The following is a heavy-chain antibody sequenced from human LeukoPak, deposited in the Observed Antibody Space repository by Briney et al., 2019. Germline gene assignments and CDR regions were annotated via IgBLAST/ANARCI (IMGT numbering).Heavy chain of an antibody. CDR1: GFTFSSYA. CDR2: ISGCGGST. D-gene: IGHD3-3*01. CDR3: AKDRNSYYDFWSGYSSFDY. Sequence: GGSLRLSCAASGFTFSSYAMSWVRQAPGKGLEWVSAISGCGGSTYYADSVQGRFTISRDNSKNTLYLEMNSLRAEDTAVYYCAKDRNSYYDFWSGYSSFDYWGQGTLVTVSS. V-gene: IGHV3-23*01. J-gene: IGHJ4*02.